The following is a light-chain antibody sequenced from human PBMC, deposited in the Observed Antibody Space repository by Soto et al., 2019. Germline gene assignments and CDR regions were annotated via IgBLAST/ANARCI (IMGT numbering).Light chain of an antibody. J-gene: IGKJ2*01. CDR2: EAS. Sequence: DIQMTQSPSTLSASVGDRVTITCRASQSISSWLAWYQQKPGKAPNLLIYEASSLDSGVPSRFSGSGSGTEITLTIINLQPDEFATYYCQQYNSYLYTFRQGTKLEIK. V-gene: IGKV1-5*03. CDR1: QSISSW. CDR3: QQYNSYLYT.